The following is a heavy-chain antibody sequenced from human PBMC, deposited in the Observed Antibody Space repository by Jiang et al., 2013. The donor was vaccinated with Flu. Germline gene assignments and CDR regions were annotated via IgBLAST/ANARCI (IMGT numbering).Heavy chain of an antibody. J-gene: IGHJ3*02. D-gene: IGHD3-3*01. CDR1: GYNFRNYW. CDR2: IYPGDSDT. Sequence: GAEVKKPGESPRISCKCSGYNFRNYWITWVRQMPGKGLEWMGIIYPGDSDTRYSPSFQGQVTISADKSISTAYLQWSSLKASDTAMYYCASYRSGHAFDIWGQGTMVTVSS. CDR3: ASYRSGHAFDI. V-gene: IGHV5-51*01.